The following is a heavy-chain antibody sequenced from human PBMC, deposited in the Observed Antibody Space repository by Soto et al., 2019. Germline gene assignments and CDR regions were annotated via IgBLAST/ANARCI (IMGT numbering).Heavy chain of an antibody. D-gene: IGHD3-10*01. CDR2: ISYDGSNK. V-gene: IGHV3-30*18. CDR1: GFTFSSYG. Sequence: GGSLRLSCAASGFTFSSYGMHWVRQAPGKGLEWVAVISYDGSNKYYADSGKGRFTISRENSKNTLYLQMNSLRAEDTAVYYCAKVRSKPYGYYYYGMDVWGQGTTVTVSS. CDR3: AKVRSKPYGYYYYGMDV. J-gene: IGHJ6*02.